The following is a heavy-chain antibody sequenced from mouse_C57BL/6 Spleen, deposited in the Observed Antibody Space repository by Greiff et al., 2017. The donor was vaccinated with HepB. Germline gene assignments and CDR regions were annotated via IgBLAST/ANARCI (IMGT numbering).Heavy chain of an antibody. V-gene: IGHV5-4*03. CDR3: ARSITTVERPFDY. D-gene: IGHD1-1*01. CDR2: ISDGGSYT. CDR1: GFTFSSYA. Sequence: DVKLVESGGGLVKPGGSLKLSCAASGFTFSSYAMSWVRQTPEKRLEWVATISDGGSYTYYPDNVKGRFTISRDNAKNNLYLQMSHLKSEDTAMYYCARSITTVERPFDYWGQGTTLTVSS. J-gene: IGHJ2*01.